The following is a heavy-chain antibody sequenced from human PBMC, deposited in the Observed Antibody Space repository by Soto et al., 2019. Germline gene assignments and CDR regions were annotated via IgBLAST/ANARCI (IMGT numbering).Heavy chain of an antibody. J-gene: IGHJ4*02. CDR1: GGSFSGYY. Sequence: SETLSLTCAVYGGSFSGYYWSWIRQPPGKGLEWIGEINHSGSTNYNPSLKSRVTISVDTSKNQFSRKLSSVTAADTAVYYCARLRTYYYDSSGIQGLDYWGQGTLATVSS. CDR2: INHSGST. D-gene: IGHD3-22*01. V-gene: IGHV4-34*01. CDR3: ARLRTYYYDSSGIQGLDY.